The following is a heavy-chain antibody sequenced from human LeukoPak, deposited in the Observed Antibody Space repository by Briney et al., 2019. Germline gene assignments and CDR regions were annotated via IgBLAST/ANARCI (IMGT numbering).Heavy chain of an antibody. CDR2: IYPGDSDT. CDR3: ARPGMATIAAYDY. CDR1: GYSFNSYW. Sequence: GESLKISCKGSGYSFNSYWIGWVRQMPGKGLEWMGIIYPGDSDTRYSPSFQGQVTISADKSISTAYLQWSSLKASDTAMYYCARPGMATIAAYDYWGQGTLVTVSS. V-gene: IGHV5-51*01. D-gene: IGHD5-24*01. J-gene: IGHJ4*02.